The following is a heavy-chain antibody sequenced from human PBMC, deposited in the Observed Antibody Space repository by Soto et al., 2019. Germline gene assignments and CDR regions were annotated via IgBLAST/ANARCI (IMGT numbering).Heavy chain of an antibody. D-gene: IGHD5-12*01. J-gene: IGHJ4*02. CDR2: INPSGGST. V-gene: IGHV1-46*01. CDR3: AIGGVATIKGNLEIAE. CDR1: GYTFTSYY. Sequence: SVKVSCKASGYTFTSYYMHWVRQAPGQGLEWMGIINPSGGSTSYAQKFQGRVTMTRDTSTSTVYMELSSLRSEDTAVYYCAIGGVATIKGNLEIAEWGQGTPVTFSS.